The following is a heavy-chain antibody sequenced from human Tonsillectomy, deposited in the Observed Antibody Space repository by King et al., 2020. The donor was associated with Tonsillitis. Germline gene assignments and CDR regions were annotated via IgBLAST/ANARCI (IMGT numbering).Heavy chain of an antibody. V-gene: IGHV4-38-2*02. CDR2: IYHRGST. CDR1: GYSISSGYY. D-gene: IGHD6-19*01. CDR3: ARMAVAAFDY. Sequence: VQLQESGPGLVKPSETLFLTCTVSGYSISSGYYWGWIRQPPGKGLEWIASIYHRGSTYFNPSLNSRVTISVDTSKNQFSLKLSSVTAADTAVYYCARMAVAAFDYWGQGTLVTVSS. J-gene: IGHJ4*02.